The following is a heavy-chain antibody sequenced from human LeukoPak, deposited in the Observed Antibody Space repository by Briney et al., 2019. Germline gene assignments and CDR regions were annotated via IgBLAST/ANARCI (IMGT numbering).Heavy chain of an antibody. CDR2: IIPIFGTA. CDR1: GGTFSSYA. Sequence: ASVKVSCKASGGTFSSYAISWVRQAPGQGLEWMGGIIPIFGTANYAQKFQGRVTITTDESTSTAYMELSSLRPEDTAVYYCARKFTSSRRFDHWGQGTLVTVSP. D-gene: IGHD2-2*01. CDR3: ARKFTSSRRFDH. J-gene: IGHJ4*02. V-gene: IGHV1-69*05.